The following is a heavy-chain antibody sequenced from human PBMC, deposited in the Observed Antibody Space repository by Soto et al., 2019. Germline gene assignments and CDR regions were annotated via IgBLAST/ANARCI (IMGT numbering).Heavy chain of an antibody. J-gene: IGHJ4*02. V-gene: IGHV3-73*01. Sequence: EVQLVESGGGLVQPGGSLKLSCAVSGFTFSGSAMHWVRQASGKGLEWVGRIRSKSNSYATAYAASVKGRFTISRDDSKNTAYLQMNSLTTEDTAVYYCTRDYGDYVRDYWGQGTLVTVSS. CDR1: GFTFSGSA. CDR2: IRSKSNSYAT. D-gene: IGHD4-17*01. CDR3: TRDYGDYVRDY.